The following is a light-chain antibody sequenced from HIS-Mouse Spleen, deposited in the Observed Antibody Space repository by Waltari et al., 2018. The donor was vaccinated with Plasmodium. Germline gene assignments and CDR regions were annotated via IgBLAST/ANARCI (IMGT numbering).Light chain of an antibody. CDR3: QQSYSTPPT. CDR1: QSISSY. CDR2: AAS. Sequence: DIQMTQSPSSLSASVGERVTITFRASQSISSYLNWYQQKPGKAPKLLIYAASSLQSVVPSMFSVSGSGTDFTLTISSLQPEDFATYYCQQSYSTPPTFGGGTKVEIK. V-gene: IGKV1-39*01. J-gene: IGKJ4*01.